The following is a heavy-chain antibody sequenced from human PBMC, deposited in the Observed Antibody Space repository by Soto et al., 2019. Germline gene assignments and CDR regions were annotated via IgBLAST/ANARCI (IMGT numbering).Heavy chain of an antibody. Sequence: QVQLVQSGAEVKKPGASVKVSFKSSDYTFTSYGISWVRQAPGQGLEWMGWISAYNGNTNYAEKLQGRVTMTTDTSTSTAYMELRSLRSDDTAVYYCARDKGDGSGSYYGYWGQGTLVTVSS. CDR2: ISAYNGNT. CDR1: DYTFTSYG. D-gene: IGHD3-10*01. V-gene: IGHV1-18*01. CDR3: ARDKGDGSGSYYGY. J-gene: IGHJ4*02.